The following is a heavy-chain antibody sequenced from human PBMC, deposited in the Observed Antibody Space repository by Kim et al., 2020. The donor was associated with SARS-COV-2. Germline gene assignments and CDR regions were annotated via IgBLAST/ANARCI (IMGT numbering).Heavy chain of an antibody. CDR1: GFTFSSYG. Sequence: GGSLRLSCAASGFTFSSYGMHWVRQAPGKGLEWVAVISYDGSNKYYADSVKGRFTISRDNSKNTLYLQMNSLRAEDTAVYYCAKESMAQTWGQGTLVTVSS. D-gene: IGHD6-6*01. J-gene: IGHJ5*02. V-gene: IGHV3-30*18. CDR3: AKESMAQT. CDR2: ISYDGSNK.